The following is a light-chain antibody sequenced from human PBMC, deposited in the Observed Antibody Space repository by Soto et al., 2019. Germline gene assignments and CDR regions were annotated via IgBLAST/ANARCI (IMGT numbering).Light chain of an antibody. V-gene: IGKV3D-15*01. CDR3: QQYNNWPFT. Sequence: VLTQSPGTLSLSLGERATLSCRASQSVSGNYVAWYQQKPGQTPRLLIYGASSRATGIPARFSGSGSGTEFTLTISSLQSEDFAVYYCQQYNNWPFTFGQGTRLENK. CDR2: GAS. J-gene: IGKJ5*01. CDR1: QSVSGN.